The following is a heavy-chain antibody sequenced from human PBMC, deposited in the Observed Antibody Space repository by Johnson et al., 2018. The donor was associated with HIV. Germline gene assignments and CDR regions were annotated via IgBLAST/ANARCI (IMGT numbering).Heavy chain of an antibody. V-gene: IGHV3-7*01. CDR3: ARDRGSSSLDSFDI. CDR1: GFTFSSYW. CDR2: IKQDGSEK. D-gene: IGHD6-6*01. Sequence: MLLVESGGGLVQPGGSLRLSCSASGFTFSSYWMSWVRQAPGKGLEWVANIKQDGSEKYYVDSVKGRFTISRDNAKNSLYLQMNSLRAEDTAVDYCARDRGSSSLDSFDIWGQGTMVTVSS. J-gene: IGHJ3*02.